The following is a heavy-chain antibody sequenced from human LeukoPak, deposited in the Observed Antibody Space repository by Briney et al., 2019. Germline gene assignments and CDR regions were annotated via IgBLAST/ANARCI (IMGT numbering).Heavy chain of an antibody. D-gene: IGHD3-3*01. CDR3: ARVTSYDFWSGYSD. V-gene: IGHV3-30*04. CDR1: GFTFSIYA. CDR2: ISYDGSNK. Sequence: GRSLRLSCAASGFTFSIYAMHWVRQAPGKGLEWVAVISYDGSNKYYADSVKGRFTISRDNSKNTLYLQMNSLRAEDTAVYYCARVTSYDFWSGYSDWGQGTLVTVSS. J-gene: IGHJ4*02.